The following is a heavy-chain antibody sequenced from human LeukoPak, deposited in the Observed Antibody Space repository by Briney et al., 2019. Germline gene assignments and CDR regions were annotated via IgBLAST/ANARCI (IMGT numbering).Heavy chain of an antibody. V-gene: IGHV3-30-3*01. D-gene: IGHD3-22*01. J-gene: IGHJ6*02. CDR2: ISYDGSNK. CDR1: GFTFSSYA. Sequence: GGSLRLSCAASGFTFSSYAMHWVRQAPGKGLEWVAVISYDGSNKYYADSVKGRFTISRDNSKNTLYLQMNSLRAEDTAVYYCARVGDSSGYPYYYYYGMDVWGQGTTVTVSS. CDR3: ARVGDSSGYPYYYYYGMDV.